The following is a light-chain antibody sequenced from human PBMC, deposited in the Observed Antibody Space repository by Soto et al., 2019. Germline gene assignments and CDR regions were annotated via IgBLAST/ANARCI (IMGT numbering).Light chain of an antibody. CDR2: GAS. V-gene: IGKV3-20*01. J-gene: IGKJ2*01. Sequence: EIVLTQSPGTLSLSPGERATLSCRASQSVSSSYLAWYQQKPGQSPRLLIYGASSRATGIPDRFSGSGSGTDFTLTISRLEPEDFAVYYCQQYGSSPVTFGQGTKLEIK. CDR3: QQYGSSPVT. CDR1: QSVSSSY.